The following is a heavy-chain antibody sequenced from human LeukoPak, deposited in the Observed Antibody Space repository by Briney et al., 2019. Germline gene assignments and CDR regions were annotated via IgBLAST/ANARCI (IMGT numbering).Heavy chain of an antibody. CDR2: IGISSGNT. V-gene: IGHV3-48*01. Sequence: PGGSLRLSCAASGFTFSSHWMTWVRQAPGKGLEWISYIGISSGNTNYADSVKGRFTISGDKAKNSLYLQMNSLRVEDTAVYYCARDYKYAFDNWGQGTLVTVSS. CDR1: GFTFSSHW. J-gene: IGHJ4*02. CDR3: ARDYKYAFDN. D-gene: IGHD5-24*01.